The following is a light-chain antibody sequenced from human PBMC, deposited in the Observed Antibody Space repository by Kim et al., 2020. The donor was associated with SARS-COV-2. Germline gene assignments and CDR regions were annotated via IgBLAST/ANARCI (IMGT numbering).Light chain of an antibody. CDR1: SGCVASNS. Sequence: GKTLPLSSTPSSGCVASNSAQCSHQRRGSSPVAVIFENNQRRSGVPDRFSGSIHSPPGSASRTISELKTEDEADYYSQSFDSNIQVFGGGTQLTVL. J-gene: IGLJ3*02. CDR2: ENN. V-gene: IGLV6-57*01. CDR3: QSFDSNIQV.